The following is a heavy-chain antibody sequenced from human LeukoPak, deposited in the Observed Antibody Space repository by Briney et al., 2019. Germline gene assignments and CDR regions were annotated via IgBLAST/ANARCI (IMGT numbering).Heavy chain of an antibody. CDR3: AREGPSAEYFQH. CDR2: NNPSGGST. V-gene: IGHV1-46*01. CDR1: GHTFTSYY. J-gene: IGHJ1*01. Sequence: PSEKLLCNASGHTFTSYYTHCVTRPPGQGLEGMKINNPSGGSTSYAQKFEGRVTMPRDTSTSTVYMELSSLRSEDTAVYCCAREGPSAEYFQHWGQGTVVTVSS.